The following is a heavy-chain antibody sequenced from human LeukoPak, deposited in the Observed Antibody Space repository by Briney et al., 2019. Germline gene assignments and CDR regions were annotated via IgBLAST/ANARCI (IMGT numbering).Heavy chain of an antibody. Sequence: SQTLSLTCTVSGGSISSGSYYWSWIRQPPGKGLEWIGYIYYSGSTNYNPSLKSRVTISVDTSKNQFSLKLSSVTAADTAVYYCARTREDGDYAPYYGMDVWGQGPRSPSP. CDR2: IYYSGST. V-gene: IGHV4-61*01. J-gene: IGHJ6*02. CDR1: GGSISSGSYY. D-gene: IGHD4-17*01. CDR3: ARTREDGDYAPYYGMDV.